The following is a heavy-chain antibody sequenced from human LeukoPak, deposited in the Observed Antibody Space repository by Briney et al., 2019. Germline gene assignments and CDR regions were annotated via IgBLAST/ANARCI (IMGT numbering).Heavy chain of an antibody. D-gene: IGHD5-12*01. J-gene: IGHJ4*02. CDR2: ISYDGSNK. V-gene: IGHV3-30*18. CDR3: AKEGRSIVASMLDY. Sequence: GSLRLSCAASGFTFSSYGMHWVRQAPGKGLEWVAFISYDGSNKYYADSVKGRFTISRDNSQNTLYLQMNSLRAEDTAVYYCAKEGRSIVASMLDYWGQGTLVTVSS. CDR1: GFTFSSYG.